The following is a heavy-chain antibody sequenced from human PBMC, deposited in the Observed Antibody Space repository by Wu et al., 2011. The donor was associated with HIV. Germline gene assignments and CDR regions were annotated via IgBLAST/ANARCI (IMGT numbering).Heavy chain of an antibody. CDR1: GYTFTNYA. Sequence: QVQLVQSGAEVKKPGASVKVSCKASGYTFTNYAIHWVRQSPGQGLEWMGVINPTGRSASYAQKFQGRVTMTRDTSTGTVYMELDSLRIDDSALYYCATDLKAFLRLHFLASWGQGTLVTVSS. V-gene: IGHV1-46*01. J-gene: IGHJ5*02. D-gene: IGHD2/OR15-2a*01. CDR3: ATDLKAFLRLHFLAS. CDR2: INPTGRSA.